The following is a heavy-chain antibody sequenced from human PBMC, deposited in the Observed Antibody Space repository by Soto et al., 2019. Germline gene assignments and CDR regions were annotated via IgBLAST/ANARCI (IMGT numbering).Heavy chain of an antibody. Sequence: QVQVVESGGGVVQAGRSLRLSCTASGFTFGTYSMHWVRQAPGKGLEWVAVISYDASNTYYADAVKGRFTISRDNSENALCLQMNSLRPEDTAVYYCATPQRGYFDLDYWGQGILVTVSS. J-gene: IGHJ4*02. V-gene: IGHV3-30-3*01. D-gene: IGHD3-9*01. CDR3: ATPQRGYFDLDY. CDR1: GFTFGTYS. CDR2: ISYDASNT.